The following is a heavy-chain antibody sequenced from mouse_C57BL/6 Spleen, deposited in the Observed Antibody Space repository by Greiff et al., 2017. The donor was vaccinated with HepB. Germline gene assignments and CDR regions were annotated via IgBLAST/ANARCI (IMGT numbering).Heavy chain of an antibody. J-gene: IGHJ1*03. CDR2: ISYDGSN. V-gene: IGHV3-6*01. Sequence: EVKLQQSGPGLVKPSQTLSLTCSVTGYSITSGYYWNWIRQFPGNKLEWMGYISYDGSNNYNPSLKNRISITRDTSKNQFFLKLNSVTTEDTATYYCAKLGLGYFDVWGTGTTVTVSS. CDR3: AKLGLGYFDV. CDR1: GYSITSGYY. D-gene: IGHD4-1*01.